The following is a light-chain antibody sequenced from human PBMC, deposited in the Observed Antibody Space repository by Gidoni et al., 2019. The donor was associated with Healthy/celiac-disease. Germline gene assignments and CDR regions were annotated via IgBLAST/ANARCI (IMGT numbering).Light chain of an antibody. CDR1: QSGSSN. CDR2: GAS. CDR3: QQYNNWPPLT. J-gene: IGKJ4*02. Sequence: EIVMKQSPATLAVSPGERATLPCRASQSGSSNLAWYQQKPGQAPRLLIYGASSSATGIPARCSGSGCWTEYTLTISSRQSEDFAVYYCQQYNNWPPLTFGRGTKVEIK. V-gene: IGKV3-15*01.